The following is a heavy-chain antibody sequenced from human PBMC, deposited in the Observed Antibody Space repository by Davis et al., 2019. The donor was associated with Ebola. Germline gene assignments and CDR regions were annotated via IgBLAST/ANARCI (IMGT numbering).Heavy chain of an antibody. CDR2: INPSGGST. D-gene: IGHD1-26*01. J-gene: IGHJ4*02. CDR3: AGAHIVGSPEVGFDY. CDR1: GYTFTSYY. V-gene: IGHV1-46*01. Sequence: ASVKVSCKASGYTFTSYYMHWVRQAPGQGLEWMGIINPSGGSTSYAQKFQGRVTMTRDTSTSTVYMELSSLRSEDTAVYYCAGAHIVGSPEVGFDYWGQGTLVTVSS.